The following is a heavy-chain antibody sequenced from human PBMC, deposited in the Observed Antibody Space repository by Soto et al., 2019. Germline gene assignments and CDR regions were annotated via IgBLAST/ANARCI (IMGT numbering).Heavy chain of an antibody. J-gene: IGHJ4*02. CDR2: IIPICGRA. D-gene: IGHD3-9*01. CDR1: GGPFSSSA. V-gene: IGHV1-69*05. Sequence: SVKVSCKASGGPFSSSAISWVRQAPGQGPEWMGGIIPICGRANYAQKFQGRVSMTTDTSASTACMELRSLRSDDTAVYYCARSAPFDIYAITPVEFWGQGTLVTVSS. CDR3: ARSAPFDIYAITPVEF.